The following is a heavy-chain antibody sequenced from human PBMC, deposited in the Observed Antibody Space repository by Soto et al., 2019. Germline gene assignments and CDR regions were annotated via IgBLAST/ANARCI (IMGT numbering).Heavy chain of an antibody. CDR1: GFTFSSYE. CDR3: AREGYDSSGYGEY. J-gene: IGHJ4*02. CDR2: FSSSGSTI. Sequence: GGSLRLSCAASGFTFSSYEMNWVRQAPGKGLDWVSYFSSSGSTIYYADSVKGRFTISRDNAKNSLYLQMNSLRAEDTAVYYCAREGYDSSGYGEYWGQGTMVTVSS. V-gene: IGHV3-48*03. D-gene: IGHD3-22*01.